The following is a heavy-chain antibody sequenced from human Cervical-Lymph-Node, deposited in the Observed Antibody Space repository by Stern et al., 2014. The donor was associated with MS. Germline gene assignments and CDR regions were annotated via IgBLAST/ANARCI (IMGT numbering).Heavy chain of an antibody. D-gene: IGHD2/OR15-2a*01. J-gene: IGHJ6*02. CDR3: ASHPRRKFQSSYFLGLDV. Sequence: VQLVESGAEVKKPGASVKVSCKASGYTFTGHYLHWVRQAPGQGLEWMGWMKPKSGGTNYAQKFQGRVTMTRDTSISTAYMELSRLTSDDTAIYYCASHPRRKFQSSYFLGLDVWGQGTTVTVSS. V-gene: IGHV1-2*02. CDR1: GYTFTGHY. CDR2: MKPKSGGT.